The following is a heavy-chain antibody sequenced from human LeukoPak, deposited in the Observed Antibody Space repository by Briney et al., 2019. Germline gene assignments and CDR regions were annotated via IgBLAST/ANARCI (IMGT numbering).Heavy chain of an antibody. D-gene: IGHD5-18*01. CDR1: GYTFTGYY. CDR2: INPNSGGT. J-gene: IGHJ4*02. Sequence: ASVKVSCKASGYTFTGYYMHWVRQAPGQGPEWMGWINPNSGGTNYAQKFQGRVTMTRDTSISTAYMELSRLRSDETAVYYCARDYRGYSYGYPFDYWGQGTLVTVSS. CDR3: ARDYRGYSYGYPFDY. V-gene: IGHV1-2*02.